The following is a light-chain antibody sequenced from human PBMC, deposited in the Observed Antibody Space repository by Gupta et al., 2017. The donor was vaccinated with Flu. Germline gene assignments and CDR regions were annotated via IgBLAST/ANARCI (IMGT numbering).Light chain of an antibody. J-gene: IGKJ4*01. V-gene: IGKV1-12*01. Sequence: DIQMTQSPSSVSASVGDRVTITCRASQGISSWLDWYQQKPGKAPKLLIYAASSLQSGVPSRCSDSGYGKDFTVTISSRQPEDFATYYCQQANSFPLTVGGGTKVEIK. CDR3: QQANSFPLT. CDR2: AAS. CDR1: QGISSW.